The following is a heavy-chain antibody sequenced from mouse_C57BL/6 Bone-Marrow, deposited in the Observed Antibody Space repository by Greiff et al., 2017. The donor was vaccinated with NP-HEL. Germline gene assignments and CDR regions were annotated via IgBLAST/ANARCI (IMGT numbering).Heavy chain of an antibody. CDR3: ARNYGSRRGVFDY. Sequence: ESGPGLVKPSQSLSLTCSVTGYSITSGYYWNWIRQFPGNKLEWMGYISYDGSNNYNPSLKNRISITRDTSKNQFFLKLNSVTTEDTATYYCARNYGSRRGVFDYWGQGTTLTVSS. J-gene: IGHJ2*01. V-gene: IGHV3-6*01. CDR1: GYSITSGYY. D-gene: IGHD1-1*01. CDR2: ISYDGSN.